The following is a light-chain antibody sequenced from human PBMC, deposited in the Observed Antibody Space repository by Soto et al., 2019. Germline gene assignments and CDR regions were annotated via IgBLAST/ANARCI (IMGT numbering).Light chain of an antibody. CDR3: QQSESYWT. CDR1: QSIGSF. V-gene: IGKV1-5*03. Sequence: DIQMTQSPSTLSASVGDRVTITCRASQSIGSFLAWYQQKPGKTPKHLIYKASILEGGVPSRFSGCGSGNECTLPVSSLQPDVFATYCCQQSESYWTCGQGTKV. CDR2: KAS. J-gene: IGKJ1*01.